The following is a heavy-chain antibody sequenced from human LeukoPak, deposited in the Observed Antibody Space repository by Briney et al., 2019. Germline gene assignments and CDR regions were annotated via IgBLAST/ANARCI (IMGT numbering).Heavy chain of an antibody. Sequence: GSLRLSCTVSGGSISSSSYYWGWIRQPPGKGLEWIRSIYYSGSTYYNPSLKSRVTISVDTSKNQFSLKLSSVTAADTAVYYCARRFHDYGDSTVYYFDYWGQGTLVTVSS. D-gene: IGHD4-17*01. CDR1: GGSISSSSYY. CDR3: ARRFHDYGDSTVYYFDY. CDR2: IYYSGST. V-gene: IGHV4-39*01. J-gene: IGHJ4*02.